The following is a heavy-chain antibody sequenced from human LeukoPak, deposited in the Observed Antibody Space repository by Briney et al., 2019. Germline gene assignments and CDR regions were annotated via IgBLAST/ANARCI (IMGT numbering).Heavy chain of an antibody. J-gene: IGHJ2*01. CDR1: GGSIRSGGYY. CDR3: ARDPRSDMWIHGWYFDL. Sequence: SETLSLTCTVSGGSIRSGGYYWSWIRQHPGKGLEWIGYIYYSGSTYYNPSLKSRVTMSVDTSKNQFSLKVRSVTAADTAFYFCARDPRSDMWIHGWYFDLWGQGTLVTVSS. CDR2: IYYSGST. D-gene: IGHD5-12*01. V-gene: IGHV4-31*03.